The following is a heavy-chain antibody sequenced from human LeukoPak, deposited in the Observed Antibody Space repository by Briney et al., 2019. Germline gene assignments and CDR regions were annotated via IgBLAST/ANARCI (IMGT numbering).Heavy chain of an antibody. V-gene: IGHV3-7*01. CDR3: STGGSSWYFFSDY. J-gene: IGHJ4*02. CDR1: GFTFSSYW. CDR2: IKQDGSEK. D-gene: IGHD6-13*01. Sequence: GGSLRLSCAASGFTFSSYWMSWVRQAPGKGLEWVANIKQDGSEKYYVDSVKGRFTISRDNAKNSLYLQMNSLRAEDTAVYYCSTGGSSWYFFSDYWGQGTLVTVSS.